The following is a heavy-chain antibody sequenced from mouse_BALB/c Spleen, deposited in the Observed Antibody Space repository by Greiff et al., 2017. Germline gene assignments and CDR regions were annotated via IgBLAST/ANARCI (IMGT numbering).Heavy chain of an antibody. CDR1: GYTFTSYW. J-gene: IGHJ1*01. Sequence: QVQLQQSGAELAKPGASVKMSCKASGYTFTSYWMHWVNQRPGQGLEWIGYINPSTGYTEYNQKFKDKATLTADKSSSTAYMQLSSLTSEDSAVYYCARAYGNYDWYFDVWGAGTTVTVSS. V-gene: IGHV1-7*01. D-gene: IGHD2-10*02. CDR3: ARAYGNYDWYFDV. CDR2: INPSTGYT.